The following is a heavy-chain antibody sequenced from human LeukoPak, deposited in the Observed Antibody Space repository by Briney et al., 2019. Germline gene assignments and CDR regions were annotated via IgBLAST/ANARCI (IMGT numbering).Heavy chain of an antibody. CDR1: GGSISIYY. V-gene: IGHV4-59*01. D-gene: IGHD6-13*01. J-gene: IGHJ5*02. Sequence: SETLSLTSTVPGGSISIYYWCWIRQPPGKGLDRLGYIYYSGSTKYNPSLKSRVTISVDTSKNQLSLKLSSVTAADTAVYYCARRLASVATAGYWFDPWGQGTLVTVSS. CDR3: ARRLASVATAGYWFDP. CDR2: IYYSGST.